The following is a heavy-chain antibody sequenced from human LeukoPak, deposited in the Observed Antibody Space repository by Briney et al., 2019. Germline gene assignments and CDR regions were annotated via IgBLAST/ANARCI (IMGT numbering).Heavy chain of an antibody. J-gene: IGHJ4*02. CDR1: GGTFSSYA. CDR3: ARARDGYNWMDY. CDR2: IIPIFGTA. V-gene: IGHV1-69*13. Sequence: ASVKVSCKASGGTFSSYAISWVRQAPGQGLEWMGGIIPIFGTANYAQKFQGRVTITADESTSTAYMELSSLRSEDTAVYYCARARDGYNWMDYWGQGTLVTVSS. D-gene: IGHD5-24*01.